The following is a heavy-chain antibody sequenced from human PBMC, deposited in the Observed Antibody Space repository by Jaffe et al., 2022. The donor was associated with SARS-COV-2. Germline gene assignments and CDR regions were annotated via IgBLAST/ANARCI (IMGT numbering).Heavy chain of an antibody. V-gene: IGHV3-15*01. Sequence: EVQMVESGGGLVKPGGSLRLSCAVSGVTFSNAWMNWVRQTPGKGLEWLGRIKGKLAGGTTDYAAPVKGRFTISRDDSKNTLYLQMNSLKIEDTALYFCTTDPGQWLVSWGQGTLVTVSS. CDR3: TTDPGQWLVS. D-gene: IGHD6-19*01. CDR2: IKGKLAGGTT. J-gene: IGHJ5*02. CDR1: GVTFSNAW.